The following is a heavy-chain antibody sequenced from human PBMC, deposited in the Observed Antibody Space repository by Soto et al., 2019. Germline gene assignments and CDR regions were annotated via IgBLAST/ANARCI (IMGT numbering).Heavy chain of an antibody. J-gene: IGHJ6*02. CDR2: INHDGSER. Sequence: PGGSLRLSCAASGFTFSSYWMSWVRQAPGKGLEWVANINHDGSERYYVDSLKGRFTVSRDNAKNVLYLQMNSLRAEDTAVYYCAREGSGVAVPAATTRYYYYYGMDVWGQGKTVTVSS. CDR1: GFTFSSYW. D-gene: IGHD2-2*01. V-gene: IGHV3-7*01. CDR3: AREGSGVAVPAATTRYYYYYGMDV.